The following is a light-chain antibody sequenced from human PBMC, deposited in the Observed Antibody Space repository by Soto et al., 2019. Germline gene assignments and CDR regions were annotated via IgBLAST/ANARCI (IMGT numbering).Light chain of an antibody. CDR3: QKYNSAPLT. CDR2: AAS. CDR1: QGISNY. J-gene: IGKJ4*01. V-gene: IGKV1-27*01. Sequence: DIQMTQSPSSLSASVGDRVTITCRAIQGISNYLAWYQQKPGKVPKLMICAASTLQAGVPSRFSVSGYGTDITLNISSLQPEDVSTYSGQKYNSAPLTCGGGTKVEIK.